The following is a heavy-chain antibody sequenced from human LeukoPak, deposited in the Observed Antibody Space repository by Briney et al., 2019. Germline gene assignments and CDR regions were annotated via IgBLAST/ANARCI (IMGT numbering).Heavy chain of an antibody. CDR3: AREEQWEAFDI. CDR2: ISAYNGNT. CDR1: GYTFTGYY. D-gene: IGHD1-26*01. Sequence: ASVKVSCKASGYTFTGYYMHWVRQAPGQGLEWMGWISAYNGNTTYAQKLQGRVTMTTDTSTSTAYMELRSLRSDDTAVYYCAREEQWEAFDIWGQGTMVTVSS. J-gene: IGHJ3*02. V-gene: IGHV1-18*04.